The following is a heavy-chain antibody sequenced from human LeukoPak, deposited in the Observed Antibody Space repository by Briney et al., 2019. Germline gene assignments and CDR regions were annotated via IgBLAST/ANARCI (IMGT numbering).Heavy chain of an antibody. J-gene: IGHJ4*02. Sequence: TLSLTCTVSGGSISSGSYYWSWIRQPAGKGLEWIGRIYTSGSTNYNPSLKSRVTISVDTSKNQFSLKLSSVTAADTAVYYCARSAGGNGSPVDYWGQGTLVTVSS. D-gene: IGHD1-26*01. CDR1: GGSISSGSYY. V-gene: IGHV4-61*02. CDR3: ARSAGGNGSPVDY. CDR2: IYTSGST.